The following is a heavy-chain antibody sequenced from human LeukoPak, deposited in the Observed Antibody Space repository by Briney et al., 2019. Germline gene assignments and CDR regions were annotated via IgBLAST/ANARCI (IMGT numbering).Heavy chain of an antibody. CDR1: GGTFSSYA. Sequence: GASVKVSCKASGGTFSSYAISWVRQAPGQGLEWMGGIIPIFGTANYAQKFQGRVTITADESTSTAYMELSSLRSEDTAVYYCARAFDYCSSTSCFENWFDPWGQGTLVTVSS. D-gene: IGHD2-2*01. CDR2: IIPIFGTA. J-gene: IGHJ5*02. V-gene: IGHV1-69*13. CDR3: ARAFDYCSSTSCFENWFDP.